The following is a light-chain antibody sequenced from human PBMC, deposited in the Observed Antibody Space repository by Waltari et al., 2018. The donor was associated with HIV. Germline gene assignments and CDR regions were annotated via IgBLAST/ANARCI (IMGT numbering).Light chain of an antibody. CDR3: QAWDSSTLV. V-gene: IGLV3-1*01. CDR1: KLGEKY. Sequence: SFELTQPHSVSVSPGQTATIPCSAAKLGEKYVCWYQQKAGQSTVLVIYEDFKRPSGIPERFSGSNSGNTATLTISETQALDEADYYCQAWDSSTLVFGGGTKLTVL. CDR2: EDF. J-gene: IGLJ2*01.